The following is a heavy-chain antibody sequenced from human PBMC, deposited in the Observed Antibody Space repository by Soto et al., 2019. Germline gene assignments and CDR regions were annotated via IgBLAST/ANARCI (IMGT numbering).Heavy chain of an antibody. J-gene: IGHJ5*02. Sequence: LRLSCAASGFTFSSYSMNWVRQAPGKGLEWVSSISSSSSYIYYADSVKGRFTISRDNAKNSLYLQMNSLRAEDTAVYYCARDPVVIAPNNWFDPWSQGTLVTVSS. D-gene: IGHD2-21*01. CDR1: GFTFSSYS. CDR3: ARDPVVIAPNNWFDP. CDR2: ISSSSSYI. V-gene: IGHV3-21*01.